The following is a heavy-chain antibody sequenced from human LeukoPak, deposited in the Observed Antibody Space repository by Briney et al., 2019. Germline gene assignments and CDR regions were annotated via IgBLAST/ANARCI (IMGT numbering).Heavy chain of an antibody. D-gene: IGHD1-14*01. CDR3: VVVVEPPDSDGFDV. CDR1: GFTFGNSW. Sequence: GGSLRLSCAASGFTFGNSWVHWVRQAPGKGLVWVSLINADGSTTTYADSVKGRFTISRDNARHTLSLQMNSLTIEDTAVYYCVVVVEPPDSDGFDVWGQGTMITVSS. V-gene: IGHV3-74*01. CDR2: INADGSTT. J-gene: IGHJ3*01.